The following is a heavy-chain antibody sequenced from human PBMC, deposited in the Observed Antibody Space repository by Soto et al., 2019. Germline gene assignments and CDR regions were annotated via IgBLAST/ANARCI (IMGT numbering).Heavy chain of an antibody. CDR1: GFTFSSYS. CDR3: ARDSRPNSSGWYVEADAFDI. CDR2: ISSSSSTI. V-gene: IGHV3-48*02. D-gene: IGHD6-19*01. Sequence: GGSLRLSCAASGFTFSSYSMNWVRQAPGKGLEWVSYISSSSSTIYYADSVKGRFTISRDNAKNSLYLQMNSLRDEDTAVYYCARDSRPNSSGWYVEADAFDIWGQGTMVTVSS. J-gene: IGHJ3*02.